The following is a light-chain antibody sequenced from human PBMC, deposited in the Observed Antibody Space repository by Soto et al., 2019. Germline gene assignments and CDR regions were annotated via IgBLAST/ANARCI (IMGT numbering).Light chain of an antibody. CDR1: QGISSY. CDR2: PAS. V-gene: IGKV1-27*01. CDR3: QKYNSAPWT. J-gene: IGKJ1*01. Sequence: DIQMTQSPSSLSASVGDRVTITCRASQGISSYLAWYQQKPGKVPKLLIYPASTLQSGVPSRFSGSGSGTDFTLTISSLQPEDVATYYCQKYNSAPWTFGQGTKVEIK.